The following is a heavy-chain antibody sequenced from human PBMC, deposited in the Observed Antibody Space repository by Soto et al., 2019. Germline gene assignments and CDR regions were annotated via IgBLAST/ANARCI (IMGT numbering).Heavy chain of an antibody. CDR3: AKEGYTYYDSSGYYFNHDAFDI. J-gene: IGHJ3*02. CDR2: IKSKTDGGTT. CDR1: GFTFSNAW. D-gene: IGHD3-22*01. Sequence: PGGSLRLSCAASGFTFSNAWMNWVRQAPGKGLEWVGRIKSKTDGGTTDYAAPVKGRFTISRDDSKNTLYLQMNSLRAEDTAVYYCAKEGYTYYDSSGYYFNHDAFDIWGQGTMVTVSS. V-gene: IGHV3-15*07.